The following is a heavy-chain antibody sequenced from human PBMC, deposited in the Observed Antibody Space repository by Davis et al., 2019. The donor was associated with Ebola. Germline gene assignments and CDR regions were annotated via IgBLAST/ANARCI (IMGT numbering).Heavy chain of an antibody. Sequence: AASVKVSCKASGDTFSSYAISWVRQAPGQGLDWMGGIIPIFGAATYAQQFQGRVPLTAHESTRTAYMELRSLRSEDTAVYYSASLGTGTNGFDYWGQGTLVTVSS. CDR2: IIPIFGAA. CDR1: GDTFSSYA. CDR3: ASLGTGTNGFDY. J-gene: IGHJ4*02. D-gene: IGHD1-7*01. V-gene: IGHV1-69*13.